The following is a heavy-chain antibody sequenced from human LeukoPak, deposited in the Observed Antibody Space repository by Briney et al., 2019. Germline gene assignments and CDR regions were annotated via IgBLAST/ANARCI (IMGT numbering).Heavy chain of an antibody. CDR2: IIGSGGGT. J-gene: IGHJ4*02. Sequence: GGSLRLSCAASGFTFSTCAMSWVRQAPGKGLEWVSAIIGSGGGTYYADSVKGRFTISRDNSKNTLYLQMNSLRAEDTDVYYCAKVWGEMARLIRYFDYWGQGTLVTVSS. CDR3: AKVWGEMARLIRYFDY. CDR1: GFTFSTCA. V-gene: IGHV3-23*01. D-gene: IGHD5-24*01.